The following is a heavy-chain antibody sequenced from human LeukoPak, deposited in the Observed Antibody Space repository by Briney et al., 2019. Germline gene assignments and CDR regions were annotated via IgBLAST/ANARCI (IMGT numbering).Heavy chain of an antibody. V-gene: IGHV3-23*01. CDR1: GFVFSSYA. CDR3: AKGWEFRVVIPAAVS. D-gene: IGHD3-3*01. J-gene: IGHJ5*02. Sequence: GGSLRLSCEGSGFVFSSYAMTWVRQAPGKGLQWVSSISGSGESTYYADSMKGRFTISRDNSKNTLSLQMNSLRAEDTAVYFCAKGWEFRVVIPAAVSWGQGTLVTVSS. CDR2: ISGSGEST.